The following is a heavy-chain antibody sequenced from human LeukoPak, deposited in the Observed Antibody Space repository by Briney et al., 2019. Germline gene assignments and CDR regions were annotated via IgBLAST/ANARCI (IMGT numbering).Heavy chain of an antibody. CDR1: GFTFSDYY. J-gene: IGHJ4*02. CDR3: ARDLDRDYVWGSYRYPDFDY. CDR2: IWYDGSNK. Sequence: GGSLRLSCAASGFTFSDYYMSWIRQAPGKGLEWVAVIWYDGSNKYYADSVKGRFTISRDNSKNTLYLQMNSLRAEDTAVYYCARDLDRDYVWGSYRYPDFDYWGQGTLVTVSS. D-gene: IGHD3-16*02. V-gene: IGHV3-33*08.